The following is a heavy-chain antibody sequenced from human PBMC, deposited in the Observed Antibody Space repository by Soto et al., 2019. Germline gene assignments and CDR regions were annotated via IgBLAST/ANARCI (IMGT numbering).Heavy chain of an antibody. CDR3: TTIQGYCSGGSCYSVSYYYYYMDV. D-gene: IGHD2-15*01. Sequence: GGSLRLSCAASGFTFSNAWMSWVRQAPGKGLEWVGRIKSKTDGGTTDYAAPVKGRFTISRDESKNTLYLQMNSLKTEDTAVYYCTTIQGYCSGGSCYSVSYYYYYMDVWGKGTTVTVSS. V-gene: IGHV3-15*01. CDR2: IKSKTDGGTT. J-gene: IGHJ6*03. CDR1: GFTFSNAW.